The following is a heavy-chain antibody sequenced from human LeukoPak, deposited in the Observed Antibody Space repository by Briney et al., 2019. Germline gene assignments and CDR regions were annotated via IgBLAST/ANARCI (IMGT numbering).Heavy chain of an antibody. CDR3: ARRLGYCSAGTCYFDS. Sequence: GGSLRLSCAASGFTFSSYAMSWVRQAPGKGLEWVSSIASGRSPSYADSLEGRLTMSSDNAKNTLYLQMDNLRAEDTAIYYCARRLGYCSAGTCYFDSWGQGTQVAVSS. V-gene: IGHV3-23*05. D-gene: IGHD2-15*01. CDR1: GFTFSSYA. J-gene: IGHJ4*02. CDR2: IASGRSP.